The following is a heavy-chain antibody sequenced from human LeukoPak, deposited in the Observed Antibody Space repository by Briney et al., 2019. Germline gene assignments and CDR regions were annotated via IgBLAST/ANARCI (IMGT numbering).Heavy chain of an antibody. CDR2: ISDDGSNK. CDR3: ARPGGGAIRGYLDY. V-gene: IGHV3-30*04. D-gene: IGHD3-10*01. Sequence: PGGSLRLSCAASAFIFSNHAMHWVRQAPGKGLEWVAVISDDGSNKQYADSVKGRFTISRDNSKNTVYLQMTSLRSEDTAVYYCARPGGGAIRGYLDYWGQGTLVAVSS. J-gene: IGHJ4*02. CDR1: AFIFSNHA.